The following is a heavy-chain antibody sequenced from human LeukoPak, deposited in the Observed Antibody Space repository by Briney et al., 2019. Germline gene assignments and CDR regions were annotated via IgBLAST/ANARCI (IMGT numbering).Heavy chain of an antibody. V-gene: IGHV3-21*01. CDR3: AREMNDRELDFFYGMDV. D-gene: IGHD1-1*01. CDR1: GLTFSSYV. CDR2: ISSSSSDI. Sequence: GSLRLSCAASGLTFSSYVMRWVRQAPGKGLEWVSSISSSSSDISYADSVKGRFANSRDNAKNFVYVQMSSLRAEDTAVYFCAREMNDRELDFFYGMDVWGQGTTVTVSS. J-gene: IGHJ6*02.